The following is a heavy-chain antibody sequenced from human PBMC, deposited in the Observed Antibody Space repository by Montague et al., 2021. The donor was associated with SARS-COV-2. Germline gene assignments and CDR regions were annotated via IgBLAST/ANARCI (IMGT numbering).Heavy chain of an antibody. V-gene: IGHV4-34*01. CDR3: ARGTRAVQITPGFRY. D-gene: IGHD5-24*01. Sequence: SETLSLTCAVYGGSFHIFSWGWIRQSPGKGLEWIGEVDHRGNTKYNPSLKSPVTISVDTSKNQFSLNLTSVTAADTAIYYCARGTRAVQITPGFRYWGQGTQVAVSS. CDR2: VDHRGNT. J-gene: IGHJ4*02. CDR1: GGSFHIFS.